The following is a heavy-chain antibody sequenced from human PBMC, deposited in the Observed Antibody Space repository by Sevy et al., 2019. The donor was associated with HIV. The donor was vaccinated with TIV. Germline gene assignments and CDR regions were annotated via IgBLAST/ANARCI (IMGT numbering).Heavy chain of an antibody. D-gene: IGHD6-19*01. CDR3: AREDIRVAGIGYYFHS. V-gene: IGHV3-33*01. Sequence: GSLRLSCAASGFSISGYGMHWVRQAPGKGLEWVTVIWYDGTNREYADSVKGRFTISRDNSKNTLYLQMNSLRVEDTAVYYCAREDIRVAGIGYYFHSWGQGTLVTVSS. CDR1: GFSISGYG. CDR2: IWYDGTNR. J-gene: IGHJ4*02.